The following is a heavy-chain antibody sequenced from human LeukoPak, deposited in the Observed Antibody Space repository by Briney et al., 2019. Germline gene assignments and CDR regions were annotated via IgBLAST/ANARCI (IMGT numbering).Heavy chain of an antibody. CDR2: ISSSSSYI. J-gene: IGHJ4*02. D-gene: IGHD2-15*01. CDR1: GFTFSSYS. Sequence: KPGGSLRLSCAASGFTFSSYSMNWVRQAPGKGLEWVSSISSSSSYIYYADSVKGRFTISRDNAKNSLYLQMNSLRAEDTAVYYCARDLDPWTMVAATYDHGGQGTRLTVSS. V-gene: IGHV3-21*01. CDR3: ARDLDPWTMVAATYDH.